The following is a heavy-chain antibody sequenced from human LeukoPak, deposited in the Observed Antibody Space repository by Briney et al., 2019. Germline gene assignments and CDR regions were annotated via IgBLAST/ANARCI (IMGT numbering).Heavy chain of an antibody. Sequence: ASVKVSCKPSGYTFTSFGISWVRQAPGQGLEWMGWIGAYNGGTNYAQKFQGRVTMTTDTSTSTAYMDLRSLRSDDTAVYYCTRDHCRGDNCPSFDYWGQGTLVTVSS. CDR2: IGAYNGGT. V-gene: IGHV1-18*04. D-gene: IGHD2-15*01. J-gene: IGHJ4*02. CDR3: TRDHCRGDNCPSFDY. CDR1: GYTFTSFG.